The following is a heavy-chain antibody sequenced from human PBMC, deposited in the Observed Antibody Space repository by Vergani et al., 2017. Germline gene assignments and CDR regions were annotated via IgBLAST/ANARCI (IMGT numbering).Heavy chain of an antibody. CDR1: GFTFSGSA. V-gene: IGHV3-73*01. Sequence: EVQLVESGGGLVQPGGSLKLSCAASGFTFSGSAMNWVRQASGKGLEWVGRIRSKANSYATVYAASVKGRFTSSSDDSKNTAYLQMNSLKTEDTAVYYCTSNIAAYLTYSYYYGMDVWGQGTTVTVSS. D-gene: IGHD6-13*01. CDR3: TSNIAAYLTYSYYYGMDV. J-gene: IGHJ6*02. CDR2: IRSKANSYAT.